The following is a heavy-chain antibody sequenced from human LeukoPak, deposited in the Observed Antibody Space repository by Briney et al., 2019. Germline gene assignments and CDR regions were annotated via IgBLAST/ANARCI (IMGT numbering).Heavy chain of an antibody. Sequence: GASVKVSCKASGGTFSSYAISWVRQAPGQGLEWMGRIIPIFGTANYAQKFQGRVTITADESTSTAYMELSSLRSEDTAVYYCARDLWWCSSTSCYFMARRGFDPWGQGTLVTVSS. V-gene: IGHV1-69*13. J-gene: IGHJ5*02. CDR2: IIPIFGTA. CDR1: GGTFSSYA. CDR3: ARDLWWCSSTSCYFMARRGFDP. D-gene: IGHD2-2*01.